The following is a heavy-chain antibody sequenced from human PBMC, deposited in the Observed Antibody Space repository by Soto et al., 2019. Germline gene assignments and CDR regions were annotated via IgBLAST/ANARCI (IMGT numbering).Heavy chain of an antibody. J-gene: IGHJ4*02. CDR1: GGAISSGDFY. D-gene: IGHD4-17*01. CDR3: ARADDFSDRFDY. Sequence: SETRSLTGTGSGGAISSGDFYWSWIRQPPGKGLELIGNIYYSGSTYYNPSLRSRAIMSVDTSQNQFSLKLSSLTAADTAVYFCARADDFSDRFDYWGQGALVTVSS. CDR2: IYYSGST. V-gene: IGHV4-30-4*01.